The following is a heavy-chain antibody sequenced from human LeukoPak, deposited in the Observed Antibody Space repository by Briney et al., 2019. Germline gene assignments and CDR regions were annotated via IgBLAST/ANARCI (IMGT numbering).Heavy chain of an antibody. V-gene: IGHV3-9*01. CDR2: ISWNSNSI. J-gene: IGHJ4*02. CDR1: GFTFDDYA. D-gene: IGHD6-6*01. CDR3: AKDTYSSSLTGFDY. Sequence: GGSLRLSCAVSGFTFDDYAMHWVRQAPGKGLEWVSGISWNSNSIGYADSVKGRFTISRDNARSSLYLQMNSLRAEDTALYYCAKDTYSSSLTGFDYWGQGTLVTVSS.